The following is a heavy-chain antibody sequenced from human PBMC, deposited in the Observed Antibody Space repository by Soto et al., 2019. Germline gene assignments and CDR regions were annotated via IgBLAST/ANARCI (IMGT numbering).Heavy chain of an antibody. CDR2: IYYSGST. V-gene: IGHV4-59*01. D-gene: IGHD3-22*01. Sequence: PSLTCTVSGGSIRSYYWSWIRQPPGKGLEWIGYIYYSGSTSYNPSLKSRVTISVDTSKNQLSLKLTSVTAADTAVYYCATNAAQWLSWFDPWGQGTLVTVSS. J-gene: IGHJ5*02. CDR3: ATNAAQWLSWFDP. CDR1: GGSIRSYY.